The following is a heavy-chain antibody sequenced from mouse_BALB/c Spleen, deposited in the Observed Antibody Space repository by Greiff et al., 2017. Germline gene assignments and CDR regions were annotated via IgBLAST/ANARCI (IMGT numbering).Heavy chain of an antibody. V-gene: IGHV2-5-1*01. J-gene: IGHJ4*01. CDR2: IWRGGST. CDR3: AKNHYGISYDAMDY. Sequence: VHLVESGPSLVQPSQTLSITCTASGFSLTSYGVHWVRQSPGKGLEWLGVIWRGGSTDYNAAFMSRLSITKYNSKSQVFFKMKSLQADDTAIYYCAKNHYGISYDAMDYWGQGTSVTVSA. D-gene: IGHD1-1*01. CDR1: GFSLTSYG.